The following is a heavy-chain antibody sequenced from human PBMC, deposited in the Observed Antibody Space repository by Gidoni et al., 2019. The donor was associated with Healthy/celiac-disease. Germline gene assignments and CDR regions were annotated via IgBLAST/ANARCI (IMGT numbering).Heavy chain of an antibody. J-gene: IGHJ5*02. CDR2: ISGSGGST. CDR1: GFPFSSYA. D-gene: IGHD6-19*01. CDR3: AKDLQWLVTVGWFDP. Sequence: EVQLLESGGGLVQPGGSLRLSCAASGFPFSSYAMSWVRQAPGKGLEWVSAISGSGGSTYYADSVKGRFTISRDNSKNTLYLQMNSLRAEDTAVYYCAKDLQWLVTVGWFDPWGQGTLVTVSS. V-gene: IGHV3-23*01.